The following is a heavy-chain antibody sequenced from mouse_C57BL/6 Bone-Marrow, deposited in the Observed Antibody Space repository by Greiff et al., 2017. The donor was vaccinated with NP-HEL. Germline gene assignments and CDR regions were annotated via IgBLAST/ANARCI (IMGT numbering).Heavy chain of an antibody. CDR2: ISSGGSYT. CDR1: GFTFSSYG. J-gene: IGHJ3*01. V-gene: IGHV5-6*02. Sequence: EVKLVESGGDLVKPGGSLKLSCAASGFTFSSYGMSWVRQTPDKSLEWVATISSGGSYTYYPDSVKGRFTISRDNAKNTLYLQMSSLKSEDTAMYYCARNYYGSSSGFAYWGQGTLVTVSA. D-gene: IGHD1-1*01. CDR3: ARNYYGSSSGFAY.